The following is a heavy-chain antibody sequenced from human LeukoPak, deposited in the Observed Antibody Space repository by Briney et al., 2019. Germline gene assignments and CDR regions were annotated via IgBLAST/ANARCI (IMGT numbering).Heavy chain of an antibody. D-gene: IGHD3-22*01. V-gene: IGHV4-59*01. CDR3: ARAGYYYDSSGSLRRNWFDP. CDR1: GGSISSYY. CDR2: IYYSGST. Sequence: SETRSLTCTVSGGSISSYYWSWIRQPPGKGPEWIGYIYYSGSTNYNPSLKSRVTISVDTSKNQFSLKLSSVTAADTAVYYCARAGYYYDSSGSLRRNWFDPWGQGTLVTVSS. J-gene: IGHJ5*02.